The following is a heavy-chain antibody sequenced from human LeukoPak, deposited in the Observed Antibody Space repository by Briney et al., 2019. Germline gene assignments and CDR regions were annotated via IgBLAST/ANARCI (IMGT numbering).Heavy chain of an antibody. CDR3: ARCPYDSTGYYSVPSHLDY. V-gene: IGHV3-7*01. Sequence: PGGSLRLSCAAFGFTFSSYWMTWVRQAPGKGLEWVANIKQDGSAKYYVDSLRGRFSISRDNVKNSLFLQMNSLSDDDTAVYYCARCPYDSTGYYSVPSHLDYWGQGTLVTVSS. CDR1: GFTFSSYW. J-gene: IGHJ4*02. D-gene: IGHD3-22*01. CDR2: IKQDGSAK.